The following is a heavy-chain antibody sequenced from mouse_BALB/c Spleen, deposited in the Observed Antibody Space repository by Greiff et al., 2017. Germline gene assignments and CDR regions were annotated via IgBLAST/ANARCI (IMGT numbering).Heavy chain of an antibody. CDR1: GYSITSDYA. V-gene: IGHV3-2*02. CDR2: ISYSGST. CDR3: ARTPFYGSFDY. D-gene: IGHD1-1*01. J-gene: IGHJ2*01. Sequence: EVQLQESGPGLVKPSQSLSLTCTVTGYSITSDYAWNWIRQFPGNKLEWMGYISYSGSTSYNPSLKSRISITRDTSKNQFFLQLNSVTTEDTATYYCARTPFYGSFDYWGQGTTLTVSS.